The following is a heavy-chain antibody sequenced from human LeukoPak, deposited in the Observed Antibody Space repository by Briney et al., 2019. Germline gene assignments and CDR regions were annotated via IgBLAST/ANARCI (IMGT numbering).Heavy chain of an antibody. D-gene: IGHD3-10*01. J-gene: IGHJ3*02. CDR1: GFTFSDYY. Sequence: GSLRLSCAASGFTFSDYYMSWIRQAPGKGLEWVSYISGSGSTIFYADSVKGRFTISRDNAKSSLHLQMNSLRAEDTAVYYCARVVDGSGSYDNHDSFDIWGQGTMVTVSS. V-gene: IGHV3-11*01. CDR3: ARVVDGSGSYDNHDSFDI. CDR2: ISGSGSTI.